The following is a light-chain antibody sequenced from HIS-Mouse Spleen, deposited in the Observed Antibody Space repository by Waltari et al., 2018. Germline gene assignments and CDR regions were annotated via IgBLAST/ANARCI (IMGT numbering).Light chain of an antibody. V-gene: IGKV3-20*01. CDR1: QSVSSSY. CDR2: GAS. J-gene: IGKJ2*01. CDR3: QQYGSSPPYT. Sequence: EIVLTQSPGTLSLSPGERATLSCRASQSVSSSYLAWYQQKPGQAPRLLSYGASSRATSVPDRFSGSGSGTDFTLTISRLEPEDFAVYYCQQYGSSPPYTFGQGTKLEIK.